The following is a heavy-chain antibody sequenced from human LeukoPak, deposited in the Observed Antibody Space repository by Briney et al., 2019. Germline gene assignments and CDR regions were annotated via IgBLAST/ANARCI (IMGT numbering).Heavy chain of an antibody. D-gene: IGHD3-10*01. J-gene: IGHJ4*02. Sequence: GGSLRLSCAASGFTFSDYYMSWIRQAPGKGLEWVSYISSSSSYTNYADSVKGRFTISRDNAKNSLYLQMNSLRAEDTAVYYCASGYYGSGSYYPFDYWGQGTLVTASS. V-gene: IGHV3-11*06. CDR1: GFTFSDYY. CDR3: ASGYYGSGSYYPFDY. CDR2: ISSSSSYT.